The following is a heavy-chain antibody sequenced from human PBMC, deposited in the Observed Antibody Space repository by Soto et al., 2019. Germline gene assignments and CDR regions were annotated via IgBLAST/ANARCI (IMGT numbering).Heavy chain of an antibody. CDR3: ARKDIAGNSVDF. D-gene: IGHD6-13*01. CDR1: GYSFTTYW. Sequence: GESLKISCKAPGYSFTTYWIGWVRQMPGKGLEWMGIIYPGDSDTRYSPSFQGQVTISADKSISTAYLQWSSLKASDSAMFYCARKDIAGNSVDFWVQGTLVTVSS. CDR2: IYPGDSDT. J-gene: IGHJ4*02. V-gene: IGHV5-51*01.